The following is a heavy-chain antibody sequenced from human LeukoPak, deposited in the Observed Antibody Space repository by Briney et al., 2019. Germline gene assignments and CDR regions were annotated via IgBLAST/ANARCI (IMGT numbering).Heavy chain of an antibody. J-gene: IGHJ5*02. CDR1: GGSSSGYY. Sequence: PSETLSLTCAVYGGSSSGYYWSWIRQPPGKGLEWIGEINHSGSTNYNPSLKSRVTISVDTSKNQFSLKLSSVTAADTAVYYCARGYYYDSSGYFTRKANWFDPWGQGTLVTVSS. CDR2: INHSGST. V-gene: IGHV4-34*01. CDR3: ARGYYYDSSGYFTRKANWFDP. D-gene: IGHD3-22*01.